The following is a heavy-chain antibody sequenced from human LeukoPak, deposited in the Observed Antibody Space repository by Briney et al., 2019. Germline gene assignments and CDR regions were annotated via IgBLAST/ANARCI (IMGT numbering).Heavy chain of an antibody. CDR3: AHWGSSGTFDY. Sequence: GGSLRLSCAASGFTFAGYAMTRVRQAPGKGLEWVSLISGSGGSTYYADVVKGRFTISRDNSKNALYLRMNSQRAKDTAVYYCAHWGSSGTFDYWGQGTLVTVSS. V-gene: IGHV3-23*01. D-gene: IGHD6-6*01. CDR1: GFTFAGYA. J-gene: IGHJ4*02. CDR2: ISGSGGST.